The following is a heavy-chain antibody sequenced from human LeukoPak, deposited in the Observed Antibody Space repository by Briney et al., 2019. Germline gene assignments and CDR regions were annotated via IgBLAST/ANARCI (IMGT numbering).Heavy chain of an antibody. Sequence: SETLSLTCAVYGGSFSGYYWSWIRQPPGKGLEWIGYIYYSGSTNYNPSLKSRVTISVDTSKNQFSLKLSSVTAADTAVYYCARGAQGAYYMDVWGKGTTVTVSS. CDR2: IYYSGST. CDR3: ARGAQGAYYMDV. J-gene: IGHJ6*03. CDR1: GGSFSGYY. V-gene: IGHV4-59*01.